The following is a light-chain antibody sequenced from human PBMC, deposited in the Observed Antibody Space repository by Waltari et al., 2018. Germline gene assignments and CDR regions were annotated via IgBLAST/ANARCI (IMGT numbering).Light chain of an antibody. J-gene: IGKJ2*01. Sequence: DIQMTQSPSTLSASVGDRVSITCRASQSISIWLAWYQQRSGKAPKLLLSQSSSLESGVPSRFSGSSSGTEFTLTITNLHPDDFATYYCQHYDNYPFAFGQGTKLEIK. CDR3: QHYDNYPFA. CDR2: QSS. V-gene: IGKV1-5*03. CDR1: QSISIW.